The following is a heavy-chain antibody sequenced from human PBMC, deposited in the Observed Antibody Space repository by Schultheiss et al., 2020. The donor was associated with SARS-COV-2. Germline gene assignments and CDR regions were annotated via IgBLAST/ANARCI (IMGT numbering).Heavy chain of an antibody. Sequence: ASVKVSCKASGYTFTGYYMHWVRQAPGQGLEWMGWINPNSGGTNYAQKFQGRVTITADESTSTAYMELSSLRSEDTAVYYCARDSGGIAARTYYYYYMDVWGKGTTVTVSS. D-gene: IGHD6-6*01. J-gene: IGHJ6*03. V-gene: IGHV1-2*02. CDR2: INPNSGGT. CDR1: GYTFTGYY. CDR3: ARDSGGIAARTYYYYYMDV.